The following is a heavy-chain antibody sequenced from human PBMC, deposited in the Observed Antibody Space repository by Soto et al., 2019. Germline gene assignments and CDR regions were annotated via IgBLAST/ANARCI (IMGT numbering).Heavy chain of an antibody. J-gene: IGHJ4*02. CDR1: GFTFSNYI. V-gene: IGHV3-30-3*01. Sequence: QVQLVESGRGVVQPGRSLRLSCAASGFTFSNYIMHWVRPAPGKGLEWVAIILHDGNNKYYADSVKGRFPISRDNSKNTLYLQMNSLRSEDTAIYYCSRDDEGGSYCDLGYWGQLPLVTVSS. CDR2: ILHDGNNK. D-gene: IGHD3-10*01. CDR3: SRDDEGGSYCDLGY.